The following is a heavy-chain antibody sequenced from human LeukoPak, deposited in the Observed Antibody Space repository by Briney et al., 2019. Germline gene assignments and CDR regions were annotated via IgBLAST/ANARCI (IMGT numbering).Heavy chain of an antibody. D-gene: IGHD3-22*01. Sequence: GGSLRLSCAASGFTFSSYAMQWVRQAPGKGLEWVAVISYDGSNKYYADSVKGRFTISRDNSKNTLYLQMNSLRAEDTAVYYCARDSTAYYYDSSGYLDYWGQGTLVTVSS. CDR2: ISYDGSNK. J-gene: IGHJ4*02. CDR1: GFTFSSYA. V-gene: IGHV3-30-3*01. CDR3: ARDSTAYYYDSSGYLDY.